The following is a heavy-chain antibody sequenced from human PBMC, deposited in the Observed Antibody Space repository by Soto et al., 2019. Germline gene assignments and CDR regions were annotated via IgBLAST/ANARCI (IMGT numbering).Heavy chain of an antibody. Sequence: SVKVSCKASGGTFSIYAISWVLQSAVQWLEWMGGIIPTFGTANYAQKFQGRVTITADESTSTAYMELSSLRSEDTAVYYCARVGYDSSGYYYDYWGQGTLVTVSS. D-gene: IGHD3-22*01. CDR3: ARVGYDSSGYYYDY. CDR2: IIPTFGTA. CDR1: GGTFSIYA. V-gene: IGHV1-69*13. J-gene: IGHJ4*02.